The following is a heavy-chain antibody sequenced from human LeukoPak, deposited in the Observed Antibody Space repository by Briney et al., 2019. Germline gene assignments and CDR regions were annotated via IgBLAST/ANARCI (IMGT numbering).Heavy chain of an antibody. CDR2: ISGSGGST. D-gene: IGHD6-19*01. V-gene: IGHV3-23*01. CDR3: AKVRIAVAAIPADAFDI. Sequence: GGSLRLSCAASGFTFSSYAMSWVRQAPGKGLEWASAISGSGGSTYYADSVKGRFTISRDNSKNTLYLQMNSLRAEDTAVYYCAKVRIAVAAIPADAFDIWGQGTMVTVSS. CDR1: GFTFSSYA. J-gene: IGHJ3*02.